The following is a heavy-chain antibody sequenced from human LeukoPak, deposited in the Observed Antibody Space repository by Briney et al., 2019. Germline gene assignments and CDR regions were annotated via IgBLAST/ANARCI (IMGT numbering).Heavy chain of an antibody. CDR1: GGTFSSYA. CDR2: IIPIFGIA. Sequence: SVKVSCKASGGTFSSYAISWVRQAPGQGLEWMGRIIPIFGIANYAQKFQGRVTSTADKSTSTAYMELSSLRSEDTAVYYCARDRRIAAASYYYGMDVWGQGTTVTVSS. V-gene: IGHV1-69*04. D-gene: IGHD6-13*01. J-gene: IGHJ6*02. CDR3: ARDRRIAAASYYYGMDV.